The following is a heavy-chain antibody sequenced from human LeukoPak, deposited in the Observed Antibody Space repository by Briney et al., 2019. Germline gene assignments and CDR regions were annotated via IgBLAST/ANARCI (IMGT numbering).Heavy chain of an antibody. Sequence: SETLSLTCTVSGGSISSSYWSWIRQSPGKGLEWIGYFYDSVSTKYNPSLKRRVTISTDTSKNQLSLKSKSVTAADTAVYYCARHGAFFTRGFCSSANCYVDGLHTWGQGIMVSVST. CDR1: GGSISSSY. D-gene: IGHD2-2*01. CDR2: FYDSVST. V-gene: IGHV4-59*08. J-gene: IGHJ3*01. CDR3: ARHGAFFTRGFCSSANCYVDGLHT.